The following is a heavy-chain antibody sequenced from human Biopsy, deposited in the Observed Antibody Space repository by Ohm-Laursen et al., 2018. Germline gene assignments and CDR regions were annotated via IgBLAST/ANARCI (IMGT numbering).Heavy chain of an antibody. CDR2: TFYSGNT. J-gene: IGHJ4*02. Sequence: SQTLSLTCTVSGVSINGGRYYWNWIRHPPGRGREGIGNTFYSGNTYYNPSLKSRVTISVDTSKNQFSLKLSSVTAADTAVYYCARLGSGDYFPTFFDFWGQGALVTVSS. V-gene: IGHV4-31*03. CDR1: GVSINGGRYY. D-gene: IGHD5-12*01. CDR3: ARLGSGDYFPTFFDF.